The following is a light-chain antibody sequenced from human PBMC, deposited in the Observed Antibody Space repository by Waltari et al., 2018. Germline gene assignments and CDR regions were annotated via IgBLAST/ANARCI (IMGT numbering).Light chain of an antibody. V-gene: IGLV2-23*01. J-gene: IGLJ3*02. Sequence: QSALTQPASVSGSPGQSITISCTATSSDFGIYNLVSWYQRHPGKPPKLIIYEATKRPSDISNHFSASKSGNTASLTISGLQAEDEADYFCCSYADSNTWVFGGGTRLTVL. CDR2: EAT. CDR3: CSYADSNTWV. CDR1: SSDFGIYNL.